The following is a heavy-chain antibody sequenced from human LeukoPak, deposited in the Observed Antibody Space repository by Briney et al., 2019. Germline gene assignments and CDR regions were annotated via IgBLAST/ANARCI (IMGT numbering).Heavy chain of an antibody. V-gene: IGHV3-48*02. D-gene: IGHD3-10*01. Sequence: GGSLRLSCGASGFTFSTYSMNWVRHAPGKGLERVSYISSSRNVVYYADSVKGRFTISRDNAKNSLYLQMSGLRDEDTAVYYCARGPDGSGTNAFNIWGQGTMVTVSS. CDR2: ISSSRNVV. J-gene: IGHJ3*02. CDR3: ARGPDGSGTNAFNI. CDR1: GFTFSTYS.